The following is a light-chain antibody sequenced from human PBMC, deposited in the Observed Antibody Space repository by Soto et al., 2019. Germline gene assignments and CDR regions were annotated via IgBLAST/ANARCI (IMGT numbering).Light chain of an antibody. V-gene: IGKV1-5*01. J-gene: IGKJ1*01. CDR3: QQYNSYSRT. CDR1: QSISSW. CDR2: DAS. Sequence: DIQMTQSPSTLSASVGDRVTITCRASQSISSWLAWYQQKPGKAPKLLIYDASSLESGVPSRFSGSGSGTEFTLTISILQPDDFATYDCQQYNSYSRTFGQGTKVDIK.